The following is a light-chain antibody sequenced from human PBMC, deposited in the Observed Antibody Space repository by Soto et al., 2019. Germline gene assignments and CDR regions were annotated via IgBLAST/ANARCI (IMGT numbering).Light chain of an antibody. CDR3: HQRQSWPRT. V-gene: IGKV3-15*01. CDR1: QSVSSN. CDR2: GAS. Sequence: EIVMTQSPATLSVSPGERATLSCRASQSVSSNLAWFQQKPGQAPRLLIYGASTRATSFPARFSASGSGTDFTLTISDVQPEDFALYYCHQRQSWPRTFGQGTKVDIK. J-gene: IGKJ1*01.